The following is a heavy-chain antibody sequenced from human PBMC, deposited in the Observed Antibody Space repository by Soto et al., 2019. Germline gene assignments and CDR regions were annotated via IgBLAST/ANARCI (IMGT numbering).Heavy chain of an antibody. CDR1: GFTFSNYW. CDR2: IKQDGSER. V-gene: IGHV3-7*01. Sequence: GGSLRLSCAASGFTFSNYWMSWVRQAPGKWLEWVANIKQDGSERDYVDSVKGRLTISRDNAKNSLYVQVNSLRAEDTAVYYCARIGYSSSSFDYWGQGXLVTVSS. D-gene: IGHD5-12*01. J-gene: IGHJ4*02. CDR3: ARIGYSSSSFDY.